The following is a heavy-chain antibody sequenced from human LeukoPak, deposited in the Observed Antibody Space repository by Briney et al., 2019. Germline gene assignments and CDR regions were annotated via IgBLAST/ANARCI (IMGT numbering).Heavy chain of an antibody. CDR2: INPSGGST. Sequence: ASVKVSCKASGYTFTSYYMHWVRQAPGQGLEWMGIINPSGGSTSYARKFQGRVTMTRDTSTSTVYMELSSLRSEDTAVYYCATRVRGVIAAGNYYYYYMDVWGKGTTVTVSS. J-gene: IGHJ6*03. CDR1: GYTFTSYY. CDR3: ATRVRGVIAAGNYYYYYMDV. D-gene: IGHD3-10*01. V-gene: IGHV1-46*03.